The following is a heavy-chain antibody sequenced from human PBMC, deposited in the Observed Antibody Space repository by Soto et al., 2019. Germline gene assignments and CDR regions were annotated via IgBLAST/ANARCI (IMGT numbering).Heavy chain of an antibody. CDR2: IYYSGST. CDR3: ARLEGLATISYYFDF. D-gene: IGHD3-9*01. V-gene: IGHV4-39*01. J-gene: IGHJ4*02. CDR1: GGSISSSSYY. Sequence: LQLQESGPGLVKPSEALSLTCSVSGGSISSSSYYWGWIRQPPGKGLEWIGSIYYSGSTYYNPSLKSRVTISIDKSKNQFSLKLSSLTAADTAVYYCARLEGLATISYYFDFWGQGTLVTVSS.